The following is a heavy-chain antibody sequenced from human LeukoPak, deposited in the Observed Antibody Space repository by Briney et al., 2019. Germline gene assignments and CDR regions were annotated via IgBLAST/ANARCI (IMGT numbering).Heavy chain of an antibody. CDR1: GGSFSGYY. Sequence: SETLSLTCAVYGGSFSGYYWTWIRQPPGQGLEWIGEINHSGSTLYDPSLKSRVTISPVTSKSQFSLKLSSMTAADTAVYYCAREQGRKNTMVRGNFYFDYWGQGTLVTVSS. CDR2: INHSGST. D-gene: IGHD3-10*01. CDR3: AREQGRKNTMVRGNFYFDY. J-gene: IGHJ4*02. V-gene: IGHV4-34*01.